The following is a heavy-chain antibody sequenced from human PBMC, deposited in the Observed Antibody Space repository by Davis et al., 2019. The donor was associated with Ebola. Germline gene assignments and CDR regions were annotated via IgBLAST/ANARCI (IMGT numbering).Heavy chain of an antibody. CDR2: IYYSGST. CDR1: GGSISSYY. CDR3: ARDPDNWNWSGYGMDV. J-gene: IGHJ6*02. Sequence: SETLSLTCTVPGGSISSYYWSWIRQPPGKGLEWIGYIYYSGSTNYNPPLKSRVTISVDTSKNQFSLKLSSVTAADTAVYYCARDPDNWNWSGYGMDVWGQGTTVTVSS. D-gene: IGHD1-7*01. V-gene: IGHV4-59*01.